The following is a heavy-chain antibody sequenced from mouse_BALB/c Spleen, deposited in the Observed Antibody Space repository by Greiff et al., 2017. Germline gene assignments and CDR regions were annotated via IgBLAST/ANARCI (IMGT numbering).Heavy chain of an antibody. CDR3: ARWRYWYFDV. V-gene: IGHV5-4*02. J-gene: IGHJ1*01. CDR1: GFTFSDYY. Sequence: EVQGVESGGGLVKPGGSLKLSCAASGFTFSDYYMYWVRQTPEKRLEWVATISDGGSYTYYPDSVKGRFTISRDNAKNNLYLQMSSLKSEDTAMYYCARWRYWYFDVWGAGTTVTVSS. CDR2: ISDGGSYT.